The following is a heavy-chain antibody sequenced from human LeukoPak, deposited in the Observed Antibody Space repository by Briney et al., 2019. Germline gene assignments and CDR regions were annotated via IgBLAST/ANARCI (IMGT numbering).Heavy chain of an antibody. CDR3: ARVLSIVVDY. CDR1: GYSISSGYY. CDR2: IYHSGST. J-gene: IGHJ4*02. D-gene: IGHD3-22*01. Sequence: ASETLSLTCTVSGYSISSGYYWGWIRQPPGKGLEWIGSIYHSGSTYYNPSLKSRVTISVDTSKNQFSLKLSSVTAADTAVYYCARVLSIVVDYWGQGTLVTVSS. V-gene: IGHV4-38-2*02.